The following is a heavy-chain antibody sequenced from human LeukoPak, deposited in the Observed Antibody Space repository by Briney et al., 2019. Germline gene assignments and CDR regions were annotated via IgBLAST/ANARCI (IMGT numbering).Heavy chain of an antibody. Sequence: SETLSLTCTVSGGSISSYYWSWIRQPPGKGLEWIGYIYYSGSTNYNPSLKSRVTISVDTSKNQFSLKLSSVTAADTAVYYCASLYSGYDPINYYYYGMDVWGQGTTVTVSS. CDR3: ASLYSGYDPINYYYYGMDV. CDR2: IYYSGST. CDR1: GGSISSYY. J-gene: IGHJ6*02. D-gene: IGHD5-12*01. V-gene: IGHV4-59*08.